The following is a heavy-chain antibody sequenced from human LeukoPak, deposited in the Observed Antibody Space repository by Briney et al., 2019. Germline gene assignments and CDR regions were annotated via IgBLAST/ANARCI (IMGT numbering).Heavy chain of an antibody. V-gene: IGHV3-23*01. CDR1: GFTFSSYA. CDR3: AKDRRKGELLYYFDY. Sequence: PGGSLRLSCAASGFTFSSYAMSWVRQAPGKGLEWVSAISGSGGSTYYADSVKGRFTISRDNSKNTLYLQMNSLRAEGTAVYYCAKDRRKGELLYYFDYWGQGTLVTVSS. D-gene: IGHD1-26*01. CDR2: ISGSGGST. J-gene: IGHJ4*02.